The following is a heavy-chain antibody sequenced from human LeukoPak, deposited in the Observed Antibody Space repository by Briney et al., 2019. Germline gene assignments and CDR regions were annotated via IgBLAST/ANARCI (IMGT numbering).Heavy chain of an antibody. V-gene: IGHV4-4*02. CDR1: GGSISSNNW. Sequence: SETLSLTCAVSGGSISSNNWWNWVRQPPGKGLEWIGEIYHTGTTNYNPSLNSRVTISVDKSKNQLFLRLNSVTAADTAVYYCARIPVGGPPKDFDYWGQGTLVTVSS. CDR3: ARIPVGGPPKDFDY. CDR2: IYHTGTT. J-gene: IGHJ4*02. D-gene: IGHD2-15*01.